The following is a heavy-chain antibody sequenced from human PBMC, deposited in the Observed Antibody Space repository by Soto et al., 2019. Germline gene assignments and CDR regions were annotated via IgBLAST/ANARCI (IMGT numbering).Heavy chain of an antibody. D-gene: IGHD3-3*01. CDR3: ARVGFGITIFGVVPVDAFDI. CDR2: ISAYNGNT. Sequence: ASVKVSCKASGYTFTSYGICWVRQAPGQGLEWMGWISAYNGNTNYAQKLQGRVTMTTDTSTSTAYMELRSLRSDDTAVYYCARVGFGITIFGVVPVDAFDIWGQGTMVTVSS. CDR1: GYTFTSYG. V-gene: IGHV1-18*01. J-gene: IGHJ3*02.